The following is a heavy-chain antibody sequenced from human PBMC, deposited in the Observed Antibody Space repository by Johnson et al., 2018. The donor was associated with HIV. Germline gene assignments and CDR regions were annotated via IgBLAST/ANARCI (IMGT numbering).Heavy chain of an antibody. J-gene: IGHJ3*02. V-gene: IGHV3-15*01. CDR3: TTYYGWAFDI. CDR1: GFTFKNAW. D-gene: IGHD3-10*01. CDR2: IKSKIDGGTT. Sequence: VQLVESGGGLVKPGGSLRLSCAASGFTFKNAWMSWVRQAPGKGLEWVGRIKSKIDGGTTDYAAPVKGRFTISRDDSKNTLYMQMNSLKTEDTAVYYCTTYYGWAFDIWGQGTMVTVSS.